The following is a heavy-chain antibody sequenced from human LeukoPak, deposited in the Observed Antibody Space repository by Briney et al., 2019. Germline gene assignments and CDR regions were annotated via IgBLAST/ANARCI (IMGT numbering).Heavy chain of an antibody. D-gene: IGHD6-19*01. CDR3: AKERNLELAVAGTIFDY. CDR1: GFTVSSKY. J-gene: IGHJ4*02. V-gene: IGHV3-66*01. Sequence: GGSLRLSCAASGFTVSSKYMSWVRQAPGKGLEWVSVIYSGGDTYYADSVKGRFTISRDNSKNMIYLEMSSLKAEDTAVYYCAKERNLELAVAGTIFDYWGQGTLVTVSS. CDR2: IYSGGDT.